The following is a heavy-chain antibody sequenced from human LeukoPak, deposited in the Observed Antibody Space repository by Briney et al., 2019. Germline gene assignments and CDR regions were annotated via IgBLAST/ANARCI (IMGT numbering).Heavy chain of an antibody. D-gene: IGHD5-18*01. J-gene: IGHJ4*02. CDR2: TWYDGSNK. Sequence: GGSLRLSCAASGFTFSSYGMHWVRQAPGKGLEWVGVTWYDGSNKYYADSVKGRFTISRDNSKNTLYLQMNSLRAEDTAVYYCARDPVDTAMGLGDYWGQGTLVTVSS. CDR1: GFTFSSYG. CDR3: ARDPVDTAMGLGDY. V-gene: IGHV3-33*01.